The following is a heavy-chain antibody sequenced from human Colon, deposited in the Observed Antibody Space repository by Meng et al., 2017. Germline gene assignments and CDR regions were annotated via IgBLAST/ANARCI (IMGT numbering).Heavy chain of an antibody. CDR3: ARAGLHSYYFDF. Sequence: QGQLKGSGPGLVKPSQTLSLICSVSGGSNISGGYYWSWIRQHPQKGLEWIGYISNSGSAYYNPSLKSRVSISVDTSKNQFSLKMDTVTAADTALYYCARAGLHSYYFDFWGQGTLVTVSS. CDR2: ISNSGSA. CDR1: GGSNISGGYY. V-gene: IGHV4-31*02. J-gene: IGHJ4*02. D-gene: IGHD2-21*01.